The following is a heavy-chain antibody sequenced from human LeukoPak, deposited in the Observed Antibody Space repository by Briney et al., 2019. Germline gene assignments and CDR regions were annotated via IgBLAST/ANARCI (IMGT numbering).Heavy chain of an antibody. Sequence: SQTLSLTCTVSGGSISSGSYYWSWIRQPAGKGLEWIGRIYTSGSTNYNPSLKSRVTISVDTSKNQFSLKLSSVTAADTAVYYCARCLTIFGVVNYYHMDVWGKGTTVTVSS. V-gene: IGHV4-61*02. CDR3: ARCLTIFGVVNYYHMDV. J-gene: IGHJ6*03. CDR2: IYTSGST. D-gene: IGHD3-3*01. CDR1: GGSISSGSYY.